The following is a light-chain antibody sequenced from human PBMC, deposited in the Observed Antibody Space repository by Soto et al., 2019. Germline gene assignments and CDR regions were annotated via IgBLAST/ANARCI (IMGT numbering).Light chain of an antibody. CDR2: GAS. CDR1: QTVRNNY. CDR3: HQYNNWPWT. Sequence: EFVLTQSPGTLSLSPGERATLSCRASQTVRNNYLAWYQQKPGQAPRLLIYGASSRATGIPDRFSGSGSGTDFTLTIRSLQSEDSALYYCHQYNNWPWTFGQGTKVDI. V-gene: IGKV3-20*01. J-gene: IGKJ1*01.